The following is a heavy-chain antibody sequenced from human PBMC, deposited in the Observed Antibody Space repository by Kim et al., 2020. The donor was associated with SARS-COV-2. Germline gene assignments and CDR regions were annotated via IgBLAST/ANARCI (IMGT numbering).Heavy chain of an antibody. V-gene: IGHV3-9*01. Sequence: NIGYADSVRGRFTISRDNAKNSLYLQMSSLRAEDTALYYCVKGIGYGMDVWGQGPRSSSS. J-gene: IGHJ6*02. D-gene: IGHD3-3*01. CDR3: VKGIGYGMDV. CDR2: NI.